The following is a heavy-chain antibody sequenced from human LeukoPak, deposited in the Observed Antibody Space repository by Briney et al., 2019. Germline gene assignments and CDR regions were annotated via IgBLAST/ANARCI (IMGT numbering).Heavy chain of an antibody. CDR3: ARTGVQWLVRAGMDV. CDR2: ISNDGSRK. D-gene: IGHD6-19*01. Sequence: GRSLRLSCAPSGFTFSRHGMHWVRQAPGKGLEWVAIISNDGSRKYYAHSVEGRFTISRDNSKNTLYLQMNSLRAEDTAVYYCARTGVQWLVRAGMDVWGQGTTVTVSS. V-gene: IGHV3-30*03. J-gene: IGHJ6*02. CDR1: GFTFSRHG.